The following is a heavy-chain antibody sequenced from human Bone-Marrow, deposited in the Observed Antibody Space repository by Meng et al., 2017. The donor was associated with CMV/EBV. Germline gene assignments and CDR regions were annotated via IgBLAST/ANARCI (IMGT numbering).Heavy chain of an antibody. D-gene: IGHD1-26*01. Sequence: GESLKISCAASGFTVSSNYMSWVRQAPGKGLEWVSVIYSGGSTYYEDSVKGRFTISRDNSKNTLYLQMNSLRAEDTAVYYCASVFSPPLGAHFYYGMDVWGQGTTVTVSS. J-gene: IGHJ6*02. V-gene: IGHV3-53*01. CDR3: ASVFSPPLGAHFYYGMDV. CDR2: IYSGGST. CDR1: GFTVSSNY.